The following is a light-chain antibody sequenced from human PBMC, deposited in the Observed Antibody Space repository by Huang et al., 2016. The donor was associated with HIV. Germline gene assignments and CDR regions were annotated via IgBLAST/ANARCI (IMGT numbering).Light chain of an antibody. CDR3: QQTSSFPFT. Sequence: DIQMTQSPSSVSASVGDRLTISCRASQSINSWLAWYQQKPGQATKLLIFSATYLESGVPSRFSGRGSGTDFILTISNRQPEDFGTYHCQQTSSFPFTFGGGTRVDI. CDR1: QSINSW. CDR2: SAT. V-gene: IGKV1-12*02. J-gene: IGKJ4*01.